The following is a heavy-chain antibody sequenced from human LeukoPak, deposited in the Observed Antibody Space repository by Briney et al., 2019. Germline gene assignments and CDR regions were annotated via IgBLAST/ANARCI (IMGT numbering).Heavy chain of an antibody. CDR2: ISSSSTII. Sequence: GGSLRLSCAASGFTFSSYSLSWVRQAPGKGLEWVSYISSSSTIIYYTDSVKGRFTISRDNAKNSLYLQMNSLRAEDTAVYYCARDQSGGTGLPDYWGQGTLVTVSS. CDR1: GFTFSSYS. J-gene: IGHJ4*02. D-gene: IGHD6-19*01. CDR3: ARDQSGGTGLPDY. V-gene: IGHV3-48*04.